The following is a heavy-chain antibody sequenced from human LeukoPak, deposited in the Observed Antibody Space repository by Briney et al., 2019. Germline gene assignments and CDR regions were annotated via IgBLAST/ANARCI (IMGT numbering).Heavy chain of an antibody. J-gene: IGHJ4*02. CDR1: GFAFSNFN. CDR3: ARDLSITLLRGVIE. V-gene: IGHV3-7*01. CDR2: IKQDGSEK. Sequence: GGSLRLSCAASGFAFSNFNMNWVRQAPGKGLEWVANIKQDGSEKYYVDSVKGRFTISRDNAKNSLYLQMNSLRAEDTAVYYCARDLSITLLRGVIEWGQGTLVTVSS. D-gene: IGHD3-10*01.